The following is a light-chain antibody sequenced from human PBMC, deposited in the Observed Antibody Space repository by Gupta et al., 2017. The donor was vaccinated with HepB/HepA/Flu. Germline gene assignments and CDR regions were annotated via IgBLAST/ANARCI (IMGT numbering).Light chain of an antibody. CDR1: QSISSW. CDR2: KAS. CDR3: QQYNRYSYT. J-gene: IGKJ2*01. Sequence: DIQMTQSPSTLSASVGDRVTITCRASQSISSWLAWYQQKPGKAPKLLIYKASSLESGVPSRFSGSGSGTEFTLTISSLQPDDFATYYCQQYNRYSYTFGQGTKLEIK. V-gene: IGKV1-5*03.